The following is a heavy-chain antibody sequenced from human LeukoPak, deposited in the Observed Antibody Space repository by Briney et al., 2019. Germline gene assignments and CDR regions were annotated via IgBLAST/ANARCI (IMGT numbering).Heavy chain of an antibody. CDR1: GFTFSSYG. Sequence: GGSLRLSCAASGFTFSSYGMHWVRQAPGKGLEWVAFIRYDGSNKYYADSVKGRFTISRDNSKNTLYLQMNSLRAEDTAVYYCAKGYGITFGGVIEPQDYWGQGTLVTVSS. D-gene: IGHD3-16*02. CDR3: AKGYGITFGGVIEPQDY. CDR2: IRYDGSNK. J-gene: IGHJ4*02. V-gene: IGHV3-30*02.